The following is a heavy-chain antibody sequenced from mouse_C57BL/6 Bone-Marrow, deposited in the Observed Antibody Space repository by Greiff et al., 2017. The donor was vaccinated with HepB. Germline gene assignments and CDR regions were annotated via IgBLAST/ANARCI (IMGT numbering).Heavy chain of an antibody. Sequence: EVKLVESGGGLVKPGGSLKLSCAASGFTFGDYGMHWVRQAPEKGLEWVAYISSGSSTIYYADTVKGRFTISRDNAKNTLFLQMTSLRSEDTAMYYCARRVVTTPFAYWGQGTLVTVSA. D-gene: IGHD2-2*01. CDR1: GFTFGDYG. J-gene: IGHJ3*01. CDR2: ISSGSSTI. V-gene: IGHV5-17*01. CDR3: ARRVVTTPFAY.